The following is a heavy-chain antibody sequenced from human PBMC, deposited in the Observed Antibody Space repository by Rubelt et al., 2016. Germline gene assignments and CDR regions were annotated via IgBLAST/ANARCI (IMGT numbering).Heavy chain of an antibody. CDR3: ATDRDSSTWYVGY. D-gene: IGHD6-13*01. CDR1: GFTLSGYA. Sequence: EVQLLESGGGLVQPGGSLRLSCAASGFTLSGYAVSWVRQAPGQGLEWVSSISGGGTTTYYADSVRVRFTISRDNSKHTLYRQMNSLRAEDTALYYCATDRDSSTWYVGYWGQGTLVTVSS. CDR2: ISGGGTTT. J-gene: IGHJ4*02. V-gene: IGHV3-23*01.